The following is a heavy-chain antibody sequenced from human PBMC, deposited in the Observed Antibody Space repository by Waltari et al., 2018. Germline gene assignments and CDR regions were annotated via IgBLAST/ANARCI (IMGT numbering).Heavy chain of an antibody. CDR3: ARERVGADPAFDY. CDR1: GGSISSGSYY. CDR2: IYTSGST. V-gene: IGHV4-61*02. Sequence: QVQLQESGPGLVKPSQTLSLTCTVSGGSISSGSYYWSWIRQPAGKGLEWIGRIYTSGSTNYNPSLKSRVTISVDTSKNQFSLKLSSVTAADTAVYYCARERVGADPAFDYWGQGTLVTVSS. D-gene: IGHD1-26*01. J-gene: IGHJ4*02.